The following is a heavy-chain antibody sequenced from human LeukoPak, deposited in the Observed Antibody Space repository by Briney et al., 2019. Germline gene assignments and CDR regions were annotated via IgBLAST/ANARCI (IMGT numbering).Heavy chain of an antibody. CDR3: TRADGYNRY. Sequence: GGSLRLSCAASGFTFTNAWMSWVRQAPGKGLEWVANIKQDGSEKYYVDSVKGRFTISRDNAKNSLYLQMNSLRAEDTALYYCTRADGYNRYWGQGTLVTVSS. D-gene: IGHD5-24*01. J-gene: IGHJ4*02. CDR1: GFTFTNAW. V-gene: IGHV3-7*04. CDR2: IKQDGSEK.